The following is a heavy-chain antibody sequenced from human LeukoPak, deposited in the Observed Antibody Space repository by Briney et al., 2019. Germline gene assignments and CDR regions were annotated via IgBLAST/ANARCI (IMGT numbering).Heavy chain of an antibody. CDR3: AKSGYYPYFDY. D-gene: IGHD3-3*01. CDR1: AFTFRSYA. Sequence: GGSLRLSCAASAFTFRSYAMSWVRQAGGKGLEWVSLVSGSGAGTYYTDSVKGRFTISRDNSKNTLSLQMNSLRAEDTAVYYCAKSGYYPYFDYWGQGTLVTVSS. CDR2: VSGSGAGT. V-gene: IGHV3-23*01. J-gene: IGHJ4*02.